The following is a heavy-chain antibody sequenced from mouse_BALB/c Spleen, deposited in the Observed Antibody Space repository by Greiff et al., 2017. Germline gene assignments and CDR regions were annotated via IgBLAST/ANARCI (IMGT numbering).Heavy chain of an antibody. J-gene: IGHJ4*01. CDR3: AREGTRYAMDY. Sequence: EVQVVESGGGLVQPGGSRKLSCAASGFTFSSFGMHWVSQTPEKGLEWVAYISRGSSTINYADTVKCRFTISRANTKTTLSLQMTSLRSEDTAQYYCAREGTRYAMDYWGQGTSVTVSS. CDR2: ISRGSSTI. D-gene: IGHD3-3*01. V-gene: IGHV5-17*02. CDR1: GFTFSSFG.